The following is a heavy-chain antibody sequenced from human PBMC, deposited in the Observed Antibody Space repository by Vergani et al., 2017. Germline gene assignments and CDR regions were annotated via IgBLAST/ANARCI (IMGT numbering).Heavy chain of an antibody. J-gene: IGHJ5*02. D-gene: IGHD6-19*01. Sequence: QLQLQESGPGLVKPSATLSLTCSVSGASIRSSNYYWGWIRQPPGKGREWIASIYYSGSTYYNPSLKSRVTISVDTSKYQFSLKLSSVTAADTAVYFCARHSTVEWLVKLGWIDPWGQGILVTVSS. CDR2: IYYSGST. CDR3: ARHSTVEWLVKLGWIDP. V-gene: IGHV4-39*01. CDR1: GASIRSSNYY.